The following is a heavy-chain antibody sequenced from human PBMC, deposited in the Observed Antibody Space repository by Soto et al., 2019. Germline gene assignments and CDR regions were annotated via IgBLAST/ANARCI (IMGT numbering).Heavy chain of an antibody. D-gene: IGHD3-10*01. CDR1: GGSFRGYH. CDR2: INHSGST. J-gene: IGHJ4*02. CDR3: ARGFYDSGSYYTQLDY. V-gene: IGHV4-34*01. Sequence: PSETLSLTCAVYGGSFRGYHWSWIRQPPGKGLEWIGEINHSGSTNYNPSLKSRVTISVDTSKNQFSLKLSSVTAADTAMYYCARGFYDSGSYYTQLDYWGLGTLVTVSS.